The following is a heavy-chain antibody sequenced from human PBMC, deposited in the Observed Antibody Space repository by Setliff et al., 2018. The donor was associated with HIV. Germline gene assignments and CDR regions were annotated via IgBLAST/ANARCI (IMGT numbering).Heavy chain of an antibody. CDR2: ISSGSVNI. CDR3: ARGSLRGVLALGMDV. J-gene: IGHJ6*02. Sequence: GGSLRLSCAASGFIFSNARMNWVRQVPGKGLEWVSYISSGSVNIFYADSVKGRFTISRDNAKNSLYLQMNSLRAEDTAIYYCARGSLRGVLALGMDVWGQGTTVTVSS. CDR1: GFIFSNAR. V-gene: IGHV3-48*04. D-gene: IGHD3-10*01.